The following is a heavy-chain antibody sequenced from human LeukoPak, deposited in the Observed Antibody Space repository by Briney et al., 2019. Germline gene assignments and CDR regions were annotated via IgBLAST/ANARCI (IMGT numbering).Heavy chain of an antibody. CDR3: ARESRTGTFDY. J-gene: IGHJ4*02. D-gene: IGHD1-1*01. Sequence: PGGSLRLSCAASGFTFSSYSMKWVRQAPGKGLEWVSSISSSSSYIYYADSVKGRFTISRDNAKNSLYLQMNSLRAEDTAVYYCARESRTGTFDYWGQGTLVTVSS. CDR1: GFTFSSYS. V-gene: IGHV3-21*01. CDR2: ISSSSSYI.